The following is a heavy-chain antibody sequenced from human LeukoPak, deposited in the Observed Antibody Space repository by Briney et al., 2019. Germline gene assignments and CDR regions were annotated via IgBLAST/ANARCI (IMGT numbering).Heavy chain of an antibody. CDR2: ISWNSGSI. V-gene: IGHV3-9*01. CDR3: AMGSSKAPLT. J-gene: IGHJ5*02. CDR1: GFTFDDYA. D-gene: IGHD2-2*01. Sequence: PGRSLRLSCAASGFTFDDYAMHWVRQAPGKGLEWVSGISWNSGSIGYADSVKGRFTISRDNAKNSLYLQMNSLRAEDTALYYCAMGSSKAPLTWGQGTLVTVSS.